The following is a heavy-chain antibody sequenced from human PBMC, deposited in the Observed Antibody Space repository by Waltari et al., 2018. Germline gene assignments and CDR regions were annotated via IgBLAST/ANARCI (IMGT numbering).Heavy chain of an antibody. V-gene: IGHV1-69*13. Sequence: QVHLVQSGAEVKKPGSSVKVSCTASGYTFNNYAITWVRQAPGQGLAWMGGIIPMFGKGKYAQKFQGRLTIAADESTSTAYMELRSLTSEDTATYYCARGYAHCNDGGCFSNWLDPWGQGTLVTVSS. CDR1: GYTFNNYA. D-gene: IGHD2-15*01. J-gene: IGHJ5*02. CDR2: IIPMFGKG. CDR3: ARGYAHCNDGGCFSNWLDP.